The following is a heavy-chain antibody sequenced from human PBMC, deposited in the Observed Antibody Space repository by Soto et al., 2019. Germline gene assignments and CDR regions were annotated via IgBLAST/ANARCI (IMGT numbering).Heavy chain of an antibody. CDR1: GYTFTSYG. D-gene: IGHD3-16*01. Sequence: GASVKVSCKASGYTFTSYGISWVRQAPGQGLEWMGWISAYNGNTNYAQKLQGRVTMTTDTSTSTAYMELRSLRSDDTAVYYCARDSIIVPYDYVWGKGYYYYGMDVWGQGTTVTAP. CDR3: ARDSIIVPYDYVWGKGYYYYGMDV. V-gene: IGHV1-18*01. J-gene: IGHJ6*02. CDR2: ISAYNGNT.